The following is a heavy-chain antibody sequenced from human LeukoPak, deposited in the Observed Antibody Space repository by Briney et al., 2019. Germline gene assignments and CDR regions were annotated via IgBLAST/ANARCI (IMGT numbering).Heavy chain of an antibody. CDR2: IYTSEST. CDR1: GDSISSYY. D-gene: IGHD6-13*01. J-gene: IGHJ3*02. V-gene: IGHV4-4*07. CDR3: ARGRRAAAGIADAFDI. Sequence: SETLSLTCTVSGDSISSYYWTWIRQPAGKGLEWIGRIYTSESTNYNPSLKSRVTMSVDTSKNQFSLKLSSVTAADTAVYYCARGRRAAAGIADAFDIWGQGTMVTVSS.